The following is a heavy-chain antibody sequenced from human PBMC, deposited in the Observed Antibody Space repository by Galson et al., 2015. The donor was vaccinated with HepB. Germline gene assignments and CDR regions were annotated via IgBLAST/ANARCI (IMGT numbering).Heavy chain of an antibody. CDR1: GYTFTSYA. CDR2: INTNTGNP. Sequence: SVKVSCKASGYTFTSYAMNWVRQAPGQGLEWMGWINTNTGNPTYAQGFTGRFVFSLDTSVSTAYLQISSLKAEDTAVYYCARGTSSGYYYEDLYYFDYWGQGTLVTVSS. CDR3: ARGTSSGYYYEDLYYFDY. D-gene: IGHD3-22*01. V-gene: IGHV7-4-1*02. J-gene: IGHJ4*02.